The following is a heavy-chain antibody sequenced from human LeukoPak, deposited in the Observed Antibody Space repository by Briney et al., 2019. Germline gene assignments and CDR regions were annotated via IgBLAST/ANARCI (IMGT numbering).Heavy chain of an antibody. V-gene: IGHV3-13*04. CDR3: ARGAGDGFNP. CDR2: IGKAGDT. D-gene: IGHD3-16*01. CDR1: GFTFSTYD. J-gene: IGHJ5*02. Sequence: GGSLRLSCAASGFTFSTYDMHWVRQATGKSMEWVAGIGKAGDTYYLGSVKGRFTIPRENAKNSVYLQMNSLRVDDTAVYYCARGAGDGFNPWGQGTLVTVSS.